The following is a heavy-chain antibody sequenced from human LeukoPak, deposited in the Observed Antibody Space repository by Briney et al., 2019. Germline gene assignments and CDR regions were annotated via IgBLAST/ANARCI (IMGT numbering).Heavy chain of an antibody. J-gene: IGHJ4*02. CDR2: ISSSSSYI. Sequence: PGGSLRLSCAASGFTFSSYSMNWVRQAPGKGLEWVSSISSSSSYIYYADSVKGRFTISRDNAKNSLYLQMNSLRAEDTAVYYCARGTPIVVVPAALYYFDYWRQGTLVTVSS. CDR1: GFTFSSYS. V-gene: IGHV3-21*01. CDR3: ARGTPIVVVPAALYYFDY. D-gene: IGHD2-2*01.